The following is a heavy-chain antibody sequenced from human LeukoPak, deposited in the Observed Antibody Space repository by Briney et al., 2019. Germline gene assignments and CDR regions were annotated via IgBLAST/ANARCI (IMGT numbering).Heavy chain of an antibody. CDR1: GFAFGSEA. Sequence: GGSLRLSCAVSGFAFGSEAMSWVRQSPARGLEWVANIKQDGSEKYYVDSVKGRFTISRDNAKNSLYLQMNSLRAEDTAVYYCARDSSWPGGYWGQGTLVTVSS. CDR2: IKQDGSEK. V-gene: IGHV3-7*01. CDR3: ARDSSWPGGY. J-gene: IGHJ4*02. D-gene: IGHD6-13*01.